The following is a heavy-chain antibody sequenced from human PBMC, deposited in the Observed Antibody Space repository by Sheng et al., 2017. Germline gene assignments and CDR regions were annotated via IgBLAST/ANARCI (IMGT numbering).Heavy chain of an antibody. CDR2: VNHSGST. J-gene: IGHJ5*02. CDR3: ARLQKGSGWYFP. V-gene: IGHV4-34*01. D-gene: IGHD6-19*01. Sequence: QVQLQQWGAGLLKPSETLSLTCAVYGGSFSGYYWSWIRQPPREGAWSGLGKVNHSGSTNYNPSLKSRVTISVDTSKNQFSLKLSSVTAADTAVYYCARLQKGSGWYFPWGQGTLVTVSS. CDR1: GGSFSGYY.